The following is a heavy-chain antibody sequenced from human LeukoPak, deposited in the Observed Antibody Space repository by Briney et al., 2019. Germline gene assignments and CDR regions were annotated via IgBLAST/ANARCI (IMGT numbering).Heavy chain of an antibody. D-gene: IGHD4-17*01. J-gene: IGHJ4*02. CDR1: RHTFSGYY. V-gene: IGHV1-46*01. CDR3: ATGEAATTTGYFDY. CDR2: INPNGGST. Sequence: ASVKVSCKTSRHTFSGYYFHWVREAPGQGLEWMGIINPNGGSTTYSRKFQDRITMTRDTSTSTLYMELSNLRSEDTAIYYCATGEAATTTGYFDYWGQGALVTVSS.